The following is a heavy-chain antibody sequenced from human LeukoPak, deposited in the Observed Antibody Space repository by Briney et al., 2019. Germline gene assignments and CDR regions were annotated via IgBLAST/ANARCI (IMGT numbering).Heavy chain of an antibody. Sequence: GGSLRLSCAVSGFTFSSYGMSWVRQAPGRGLEYVSSISGSGGTTYYADSMKGRFTISRDNSKNTLYLQMDSLRAEDAALYYCAKDRSGYDYYGQYYFDYWGQGTLVTVSS. CDR2: ISGSGGTT. D-gene: IGHD5-12*01. V-gene: IGHV3-23*01. J-gene: IGHJ4*02. CDR1: GFTFSSYG. CDR3: AKDRSGYDYYGQYYFDY.